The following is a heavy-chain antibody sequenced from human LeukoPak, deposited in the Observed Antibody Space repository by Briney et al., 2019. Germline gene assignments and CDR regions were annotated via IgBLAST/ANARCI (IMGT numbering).Heavy chain of an antibody. CDR1: GFTFSSYW. V-gene: IGHV3-74*01. Sequence: GGSLRLFCAASGFTFSSYWMHWVRQVPGNLMVWVSRINSDGSSTSYADSVKGRFTISRDNAKNTLYLQMNSLRAEDTAVYYCSTGSGHAFDIWGRGTMVTVSS. D-gene: IGHD3-10*01. CDR3: STGSGHAFDI. CDR2: INSDGSST. J-gene: IGHJ3*02.